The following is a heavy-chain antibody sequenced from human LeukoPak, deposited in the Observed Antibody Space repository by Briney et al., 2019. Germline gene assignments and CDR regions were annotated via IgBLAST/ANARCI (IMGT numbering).Heavy chain of an antibody. CDR2: ISGSGGRT. V-gene: IGHV3-23*01. J-gene: IGHJ4*02. D-gene: IGHD2/OR15-2a*01. Sequence: GGSLRLSCAASGFTFGSYAMSWVRQAPEKGLEWVAAISGSGGRTYYADSVKGRFTFSRDNSKNTLYLQMNSLRAEDTAVYLCAKHLPIFWNSFDSWGQGTLVTVSS. CDR1: GFTFGSYA. CDR3: AKHLPIFWNSFDS.